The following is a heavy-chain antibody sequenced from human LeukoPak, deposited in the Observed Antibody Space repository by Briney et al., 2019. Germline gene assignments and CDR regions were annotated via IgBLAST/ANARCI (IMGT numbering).Heavy chain of an antibody. CDR2: INHSGST. CDR3: ARGDSSGPEAFDI. Sequence: PSETLSLTCAVYGGSFSGYYWSWIRQPPGKGLEWIGEINHSGSTNYNPSLKSRVTISVDTSKNQFSLKLSSVTAADTAVYYCARGDSSGPEAFDIWGQGTMVTVSS. CDR1: GGSFSGYY. J-gene: IGHJ3*02. D-gene: IGHD3-22*01. V-gene: IGHV4-34*01.